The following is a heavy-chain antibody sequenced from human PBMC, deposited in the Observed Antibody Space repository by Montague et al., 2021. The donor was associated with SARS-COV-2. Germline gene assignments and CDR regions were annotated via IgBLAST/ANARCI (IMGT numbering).Heavy chain of an antibody. D-gene: IGHD3-22*01. V-gene: IGHV2-70*01. Sequence: PALVKPTQTLTLTCTFSGFSLSTSGMCVSWIRQPPGKALEWLAIINWNDEKLHSPSLKTRLTISKDTSKNQVVLILTNLVPVDTGTYYCTQSNHYYVSDYSGFANWGQGTLVTVSS. CDR2: INWNDEK. J-gene: IGHJ4*02. CDR3: TQSNHYYVSDYSGFAN. CDR1: GFSLSTSGMC.